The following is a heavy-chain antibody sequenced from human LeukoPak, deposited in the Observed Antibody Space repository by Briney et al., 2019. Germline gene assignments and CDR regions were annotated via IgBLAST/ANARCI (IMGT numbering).Heavy chain of an antibody. Sequence: ASVKVSCKASGYTFTSYGISWVRQAPGQGLEWIGWISAYNGNTNYAQKLQGRVTMTTDTSTSTAYMELRSLRSDDTAVYYCARAYYYDSSGYYIPFYYYYYMDVWGKGTTVTVSS. CDR3: ARAYYYDSSGYYIPFYYYYYMDV. J-gene: IGHJ6*03. D-gene: IGHD3-22*01. CDR1: GYTFTSYG. CDR2: ISAYNGNT. V-gene: IGHV1-18*01.